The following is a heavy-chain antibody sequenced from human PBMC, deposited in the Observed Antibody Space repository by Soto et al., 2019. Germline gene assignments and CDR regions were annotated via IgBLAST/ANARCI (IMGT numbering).Heavy chain of an antibody. D-gene: IGHD1-26*01. V-gene: IGHV2-5*02. CDR2: IYWDDDK. J-gene: IGHJ4*02. CDR3: ALQYTGSHSDHFDY. Sequence: SGPTLVNPTQTLTLTCTFSGFSLSTSGVGVGWIRQPPGKALEWLALIYWDDDKRYSPSLKSRLTITKDTSKNQVVLTMTNMDPMDTTTYYCALQYTGSHSDHFDYWGQGTLVTVSS. CDR1: GFSLSTSGVG.